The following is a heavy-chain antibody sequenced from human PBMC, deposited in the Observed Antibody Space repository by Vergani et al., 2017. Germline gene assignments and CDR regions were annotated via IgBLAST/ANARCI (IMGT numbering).Heavy chain of an antibody. CDR3: ARDGSPYYDILTGVDY. J-gene: IGHJ4*02. Sequence: QVQLVESGGGVVQPGRSLRLSCAASGFTFSSYGMHWVRQAPGKGLEWVAVIWYDGSNKYYADSVKGRFTISRDNSKNTLYLQMNSLRAEETAVYYCARDGSPYYDILTGVDYWGQGTLVTVSS. CDR1: GFTFSSYG. CDR2: IWYDGSNK. D-gene: IGHD3-9*01. V-gene: IGHV3-33*01.